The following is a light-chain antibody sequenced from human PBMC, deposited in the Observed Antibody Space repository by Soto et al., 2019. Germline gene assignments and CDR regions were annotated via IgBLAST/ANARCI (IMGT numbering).Light chain of an antibody. CDR3: QQYGSSYP. CDR1: QSVRNNY. V-gene: IGKV3-20*01. CDR2: GTS. Sequence: EIVLTQSPGTLSLSPGEKATLSCRASQSVRNNYLAWYQQQPGQAPRLLIYGTSTRYTGIPDRFSGSGSGAEVSNTISRLEPEDFAVYYRQQYGSSYPCGSVTEVEIK. J-gene: IGKJ3*01.